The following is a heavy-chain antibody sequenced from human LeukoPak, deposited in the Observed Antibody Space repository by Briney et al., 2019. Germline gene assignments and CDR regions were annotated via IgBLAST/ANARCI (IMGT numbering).Heavy chain of an antibody. CDR3: TTDDGIAVAPYYFDY. V-gene: IGHV3-15*07. CDR1: GFTFSNAW. Sequence: GGSLRLSCAASGFTFSNAWMKWVRQAPGKGLEWVGRIKSKTDGGTTDYAAPVKGRFTISRDDSKNTLYLQMNSLKTEDTAVYYCTTDDGIAVAPYYFDYWGQGTLVTVSS. CDR2: IKSKTDGGTT. J-gene: IGHJ4*02. D-gene: IGHD6-19*01.